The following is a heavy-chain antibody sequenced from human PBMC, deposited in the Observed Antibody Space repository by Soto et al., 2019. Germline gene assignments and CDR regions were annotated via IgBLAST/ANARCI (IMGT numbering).Heavy chain of an antibody. CDR1: EFTFVDYY. D-gene: IGHD3-22*01. J-gene: IGHJ4*02. CDR2: ISGSGRTA. CDR3: ARDMGADPSAYYDSSGSYDH. V-gene: IGHV3-11*01. Sequence: GVLRLSCAASEFTFVDYYMAWIRQAPGKGLEWLSYISGSGRTAYYADSVKGRFTISRDNVKNSLFLQMDSLRAEDTAVYYCARDMGADPSAYYDSSGSYDHWGQGTLVTVSS.